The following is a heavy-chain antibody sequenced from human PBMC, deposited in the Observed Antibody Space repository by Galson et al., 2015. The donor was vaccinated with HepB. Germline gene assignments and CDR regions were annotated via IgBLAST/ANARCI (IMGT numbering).Heavy chain of an antibody. CDR2: ISYDGSNK. J-gene: IGHJ6*02. CDR1: GFTFSNFA. Sequence: SLRLSCAASGFTFSNFAIHWVRQAPGKGLEWVAVISYDGSNKYYADSVRGRFTISRDNSKNTLYLQVNSLRGEDTAVYYCARASMVRGVITSYYYYYGMDVWGQGTTVTVSS. V-gene: IGHV3-30*04. D-gene: IGHD3-10*01. CDR3: ARASMVRGVITSYYYYYGMDV.